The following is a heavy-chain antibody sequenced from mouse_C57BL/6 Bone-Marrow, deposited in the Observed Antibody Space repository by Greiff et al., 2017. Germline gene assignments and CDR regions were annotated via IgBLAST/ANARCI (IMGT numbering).Heavy chain of an antibody. D-gene: IGHD2-4*01. CDR1: GFTFSSYG. CDR3: ATTMITTWGFAY. V-gene: IGHV5-6*01. Sequence: EVKLMESGGDLVKPGGSLKLSCAASGFTFSSYGMSWVRQTPDKRLEWVATISSGGSYTYYPDSVKGRFTISRDNAKNTLYLQMSSLKSEDTAMYYCATTMITTWGFAYWGQGTLVTVSA. CDR2: ISSGGSYT. J-gene: IGHJ3*01.